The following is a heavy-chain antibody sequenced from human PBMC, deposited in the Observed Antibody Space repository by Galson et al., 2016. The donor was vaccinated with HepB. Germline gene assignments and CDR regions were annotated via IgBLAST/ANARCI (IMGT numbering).Heavy chain of an antibody. Sequence: SLRLSCAASGFTFSSYAMAWVRQAPGKGLEWVSSLSGSGGDTYYADSVKGRFTISRDNSKNTLYLQMNSLRAEDTAVYYCAKDRGSTIFGVVNTYFDYWGQGTLVTVSS. V-gene: IGHV3-23*01. D-gene: IGHD3-3*01. CDR3: AKDRGSTIFGVVNTYFDY. CDR2: LSGSGGDT. J-gene: IGHJ4*02. CDR1: GFTFSSYA.